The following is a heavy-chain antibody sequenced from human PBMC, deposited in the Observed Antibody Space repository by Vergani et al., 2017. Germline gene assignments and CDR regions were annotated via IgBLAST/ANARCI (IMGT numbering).Heavy chain of an antibody. J-gene: IGHJ4*02. V-gene: IGHV3-30*19. CDR2: IWYDGSNK. D-gene: IGHD3-3*01. CDR3: ARGYYDFWSGPGFDY. CDR1: GFTFSSYG. Sequence: QVQLVESGGGVVQPGRSLRLSCAASGFTFSSYGMHWVRQVPGKGLEWVAVIWYDGSNKYYADSVKGRFTISRDNSKNTLYLQMNSLRAEDTAVYYCARGYYDFWSGPGFDYWGQGTLVTVSS.